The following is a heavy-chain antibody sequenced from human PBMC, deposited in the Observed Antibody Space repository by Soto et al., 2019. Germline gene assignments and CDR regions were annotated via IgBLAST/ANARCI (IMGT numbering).Heavy chain of an antibody. J-gene: IGHJ4*02. CDR1: GYNFANYW. CDR3: ARHETSEQFDD. Sequence: PGESLKISCEGSGYNFANYWITWVRQVPGKGLEWMGRIDPSDSFTNYGPSFYGHVTISLDKSISTAYLQWSSLEASDTGIYYCARHETSEQFDDWGRGTLVTVSS. V-gene: IGHV5-10-1*01. CDR2: IDPSDSFT.